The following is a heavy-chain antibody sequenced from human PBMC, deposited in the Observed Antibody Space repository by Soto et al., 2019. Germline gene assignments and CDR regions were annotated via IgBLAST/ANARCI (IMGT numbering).Heavy chain of an antibody. V-gene: IGHV3-30*03. CDR1: GFTFSRYG. Sequence: QVQLVESGGGVVQPERSLRLSCAASGFTFSRYGMHWVRQTPGKGLEWVAVISDNGSDKYYGDSVKGRFTISRDNSKNTLDLQMNSLRAEDTAVYFCARDPFGQTYPVVYDYWGQGTLVTVSP. CDR3: ARDPFGQTYPVVYDY. D-gene: IGHD3-3*01. J-gene: IGHJ4*02. CDR2: ISDNGSDK.